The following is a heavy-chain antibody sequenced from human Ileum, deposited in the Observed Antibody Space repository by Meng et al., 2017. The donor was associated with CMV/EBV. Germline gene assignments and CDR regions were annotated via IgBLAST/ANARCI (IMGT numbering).Heavy chain of an antibody. D-gene: IGHD3-10*01. J-gene: IGHJ4*02. V-gene: IGHV4-39*07. CDR2: ISYSGTA. CDR3: ARDSTYPSGLDY. Sequence: QLPRQESGPGLVKPSETLSLTCTVSGGSISSSLYYWGWIRQPPGKGLEWIGTISYSGTAFYNLSLKSRVAISIDTSKFQFSLKLSSVTATDTAVYYCARDSTYPSGLDYWGQGTLVTVSS. CDR1: GGSISSSLYY.